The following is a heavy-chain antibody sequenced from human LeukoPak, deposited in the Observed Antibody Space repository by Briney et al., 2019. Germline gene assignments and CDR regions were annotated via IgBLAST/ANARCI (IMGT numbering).Heavy chain of an antibody. D-gene: IGHD3-9*01. V-gene: IGHV1-2*02. J-gene: IGHJ4*02. CDR2: ISPKSGAT. CDR3: ARSPHILTGENFDF. Sequence: ASVKVSCKASGYTFTDYYMHWVRQAPGQGLEWVGWISPKSGATKYAEKFQGRVTMTRDTSISTAYMELSRLRSDDTAVFYCARSPHILTGENFDFWGQGTLVTVSS. CDR1: GYTFTDYY.